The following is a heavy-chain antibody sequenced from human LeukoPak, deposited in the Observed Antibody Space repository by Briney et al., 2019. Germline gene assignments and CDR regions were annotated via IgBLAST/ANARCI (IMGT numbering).Heavy chain of an antibody. CDR3: ARERSGDFDY. J-gene: IGHJ4*02. CDR1: GYTFTGYY. D-gene: IGHD3-10*01. CDR2: INPDSGAT. Sequence: ASVKVSFKASGYTFTGYYMHWVRQAPGQGLEWMGWINPDSGATNYAQKFQGRVTMTRDTSISTAYMELSRLRSDDTAVYYCARERSGDFDYWGQGTLVTVSS. V-gene: IGHV1-2*02.